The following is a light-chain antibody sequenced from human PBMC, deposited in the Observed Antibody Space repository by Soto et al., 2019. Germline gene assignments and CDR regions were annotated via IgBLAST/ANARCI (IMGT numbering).Light chain of an antibody. CDR3: QQRSNWLT. CDR1: QSVSSY. Sequence: EIVLTQSPATLSLSPGERATLSCRASQSVSSYLAWYQPKPGQAPRLLIYDASNRATGIPARFSGSGSGTDFTLTISRLEPEGFAVYYCQQRSNWLTFGGGTKVEIK. CDR2: DAS. V-gene: IGKV3-11*01. J-gene: IGKJ4*01.